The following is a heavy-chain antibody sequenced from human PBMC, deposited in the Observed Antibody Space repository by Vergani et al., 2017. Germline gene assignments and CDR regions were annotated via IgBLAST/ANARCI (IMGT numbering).Heavy chain of an antibody. Sequence: QVQLQQWGAGLLKPSETLSLTCTVSGGSISSYYWSWIRQPPGKGLEWIGYIYYSGSTNYNPSLKSRVTISVDTSKNQFSLKLSSVTAADTAVYYCARNYPGDGYFDYWGQGTLVTVSS. V-gene: IGHV4-59*01. CDR3: ARNYPGDGYFDY. D-gene: IGHD7-27*01. CDR1: GGSISSYY. CDR2: IYYSGST. J-gene: IGHJ4*02.